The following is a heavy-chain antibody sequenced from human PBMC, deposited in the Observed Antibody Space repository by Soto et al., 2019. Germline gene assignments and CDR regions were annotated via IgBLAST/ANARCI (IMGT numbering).Heavy chain of an antibody. CDR2: VKNNGGAT. V-gene: IGHV3-15*07. Sequence: EVQLVESGGDLVKPGGSLRLSCAASGFIFSHAWFHWVRQPPGKGLELVGRVKNNGGATDYAASVKGRFTISKDDSKNTVYLQMSSLSTEDTAIYYFDAGLGPAYDSNSWFDPLGQGTLVTVSS. CDR3: DAGLGPAYDSNSWFDP. J-gene: IGHJ5*02. D-gene: IGHD2-21*01. CDR1: GFIFSHAW.